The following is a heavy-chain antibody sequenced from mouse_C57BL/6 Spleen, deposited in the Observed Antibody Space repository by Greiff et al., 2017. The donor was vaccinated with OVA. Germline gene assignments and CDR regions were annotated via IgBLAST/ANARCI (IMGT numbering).Heavy chain of an antibody. V-gene: IGHV5-17*01. D-gene: IGHD1-1*01. Sequence: DVKLVESGGGLVKPGGSLKLSCAASGFTFSDYGMHWVRQAPEKGLEWVAYISSGSSTIYYADTVKGRFTISRDNAKNTLFLQMTSLRSEDTAMYYCARPHYGSSSYYFDYWGQGTTLTVSS. J-gene: IGHJ2*01. CDR2: ISSGSSTI. CDR1: GFTFSDYG. CDR3: ARPHYGSSSYYFDY.